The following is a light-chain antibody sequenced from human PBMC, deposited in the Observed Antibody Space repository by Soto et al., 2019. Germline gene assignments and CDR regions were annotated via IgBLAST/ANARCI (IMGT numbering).Light chain of an antibody. CDR3: QQYNTYSRT. CDR1: QSISSW. Sequence: DLEMTQSPSTLSASVRDRVTITCRASQSISSWLAWYQQKPGKAPKLLIYKASSLESGVPSRFSGSGSGTEFTLTISSLQPDDFATYYCQQYNTYSRTFGHGTKVEIK. J-gene: IGKJ1*01. V-gene: IGKV1-5*03. CDR2: KAS.